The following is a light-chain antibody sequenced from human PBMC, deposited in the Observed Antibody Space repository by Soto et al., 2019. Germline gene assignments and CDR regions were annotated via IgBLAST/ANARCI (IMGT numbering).Light chain of an antibody. CDR3: QQYGYSPIT. V-gene: IGKV3-20*01. CDR1: QSVSSNY. CDR2: GAS. Sequence: ELVLTQSPGTLSLSPGERATLSCRASQSVSSNYLAWYQQKHGQAPRLLIYGASSRATGIPDKFSGSGSGTDLTITIDGLEPEDGEVYYGQQYGYSPITFGQGTRLEIK. J-gene: IGKJ5*01.